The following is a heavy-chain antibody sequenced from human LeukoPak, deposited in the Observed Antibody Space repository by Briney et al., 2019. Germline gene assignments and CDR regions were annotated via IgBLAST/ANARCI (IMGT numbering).Heavy chain of an antibody. D-gene: IGHD3-22*01. V-gene: IGHV3-15*01. CDR3: TTGQYDSSGYLDY. J-gene: IGHJ4*02. Sequence: GGSLRLSCAASGFTLSNAWMSWVRQAPGKGLEWVGRIKSKTDGGTTDYAAPVKGRFTISRDDSKNTLYLQMNSLKTEDTAVYYCTTGQYDSSGYLDYWGQGTLVTVSS. CDR1: GFTLSNAW. CDR2: IKSKTDGGTT.